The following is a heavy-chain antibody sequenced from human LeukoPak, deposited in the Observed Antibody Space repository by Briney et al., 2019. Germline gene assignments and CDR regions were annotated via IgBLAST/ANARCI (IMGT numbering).Heavy chain of an antibody. CDR3: ARHTSRPITIFGVVILGTEFDY. CDR2: INHSGST. J-gene: IGHJ4*02. CDR1: GGSFSGYY. V-gene: IGHV4-34*01. D-gene: IGHD3-3*01. Sequence: SETLSLTCAVYGGSFSGYYWSWIRQPPGKGLEWIGEINHSGSTNYNPSLKSRVTISVDTSKNQFSLKLSSVTAADTAVYYCARHTSRPITIFGVVILGTEFDYWGQGTLVTVSS.